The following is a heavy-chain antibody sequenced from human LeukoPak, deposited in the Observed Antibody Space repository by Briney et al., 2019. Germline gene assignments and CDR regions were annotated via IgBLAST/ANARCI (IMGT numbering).Heavy chain of an antibody. Sequence: PGGSLRRACAASGFTFDDHGLSWVPEAPARGVEWVSGIHWYGSSTGYADSVKGRFTISRDNAKNSLYLQMNSLRAEDTALYYCARDGYCSGGSCYSGLGYYYYMDVWGKGTTVTVSS. CDR1: GFTFDDHG. V-gene: IGHV3-20*04. J-gene: IGHJ6*03. CDR2: IHWYGSST. CDR3: ARDGYCSGGSCYSGLGYYYYMDV. D-gene: IGHD2-15*01.